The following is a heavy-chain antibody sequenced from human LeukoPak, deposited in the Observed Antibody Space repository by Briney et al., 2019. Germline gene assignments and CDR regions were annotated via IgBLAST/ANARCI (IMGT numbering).Heavy chain of an antibody. Sequence: GGSLRLSCAASGFTFSSYGMHWVRQAPGKGLEWVAVISYDGSSKYYADSAKGRFTISRDNSKNTLYLQMNSLRAEDTAVYYCAKDQLGVGDYWGQGTLVTVSS. J-gene: IGHJ4*02. CDR2: ISYDGSSK. D-gene: IGHD3-3*01. V-gene: IGHV3-30*18. CDR3: AKDQLGVGDY. CDR1: GFTFSSYG.